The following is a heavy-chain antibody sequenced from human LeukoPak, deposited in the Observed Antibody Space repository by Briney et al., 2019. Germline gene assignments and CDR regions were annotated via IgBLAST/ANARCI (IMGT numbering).Heavy chain of an antibody. Sequence: GGSLRLSCAASGFTLGDYAMYWVRHGPGKGLEWVSLISGEGTPYYADSVKGRFTISRDNSKNTLYLQMNSLRAEDTAVYYCAKDRYTYGYWGQGTLVTVSS. V-gene: IGHV3-23*01. CDR3: AKDRYTYGY. D-gene: IGHD5-18*01. CDR1: GFTLGDYA. CDR2: ISGEGTP. J-gene: IGHJ4*02.